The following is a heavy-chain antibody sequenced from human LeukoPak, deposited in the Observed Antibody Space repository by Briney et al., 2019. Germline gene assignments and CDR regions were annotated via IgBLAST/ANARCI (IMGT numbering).Heavy chain of an antibody. V-gene: IGHV1-18*01. D-gene: IGHD5-18*01. CDR3: ARAVGSIYGEHLPYYCDF. J-gene: IGHJ4*02. CDR1: HSNSA. CDR2: ISPYNGNT. Sequence: ASVRVSFKASHSNSAITWVRQAPGQGLEWMGWISPYNGNTNYAQKFQGRVTMTTDTSTNTAYMEMRSLRSDDTAVYYCARAVGSIYGEHLPYYCDFWGQGTLVTVSS.